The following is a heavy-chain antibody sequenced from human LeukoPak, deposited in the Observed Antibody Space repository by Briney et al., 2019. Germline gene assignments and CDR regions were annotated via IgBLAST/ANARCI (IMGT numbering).Heavy chain of an antibody. V-gene: IGHV1-2*02. J-gene: IGHJ5*02. CDR3: ARIKAIGVATNGWFDP. CDR2: INPNSGGT. D-gene: IGHD5-12*01. Sequence: ASVKVSCKASGYTFTGYYMHWVRQAPGQGLEWMGWINPNSGGTNYAQKFQGRVTMTRDTSISTAYMELSRLRSDDTAVYYCARIKAIGVATNGWFDPWGQGTLVTVSS. CDR1: GYTFTGYY.